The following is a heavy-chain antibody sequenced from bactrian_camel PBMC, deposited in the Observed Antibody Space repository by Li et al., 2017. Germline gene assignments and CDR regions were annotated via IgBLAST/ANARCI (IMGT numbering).Heavy chain of an antibody. Sequence: HVQLVESGGGSVQAGGSLRLSCAASGPTYRTYCMGWIRQAPGKVREAIAGLYTPSGSTYYADSVKGRFTISKDNAKMTLYLQMNALKLEDTAMYYCAASRPLAGGVCPPSFRYNYWGQGTQVTVS. J-gene: IGHJ4*01. CDR1: GPTYRTYC. CDR2: LYTPSGST. D-gene: IGHD1*01. CDR3: AASRPLAGGVCPPSFRYNY. V-gene: IGHV3-2*01.